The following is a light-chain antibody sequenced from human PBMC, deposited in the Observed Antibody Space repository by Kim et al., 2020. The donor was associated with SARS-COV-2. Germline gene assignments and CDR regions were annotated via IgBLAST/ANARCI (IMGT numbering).Light chain of an antibody. CDR1: QAISSW. J-gene: IGKJ1*01. CDR2: AAS. CDR3: QQANSFPWT. Sequence: ASVGDRVTITWRASQAISSWLAWYQQKPGKAPKLLIYAASSLQSGVPSRFSGSGSGTDFTLTISSLQPEDFATYYCQQANSFPWTFGQGTKVDIK. V-gene: IGKV1-12*01.